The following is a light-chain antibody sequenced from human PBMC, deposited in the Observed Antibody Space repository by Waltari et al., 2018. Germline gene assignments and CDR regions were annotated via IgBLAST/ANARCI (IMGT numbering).Light chain of an antibody. V-gene: IGKV2-28*01. CDR2: LVS. CDR3: MQALEAPLT. Sequence: IVMTQSPFSLPVTPGEPASISCRSSQSLLYSNGYTYLGWDLQKPGQPPQLLIYLVSNRASGVPDRFSGSGSGTDFTLKISRVEAEDVGVYYCMQALEAPLTFGGGTKVEIK. CDR1: QSLLYSNGYTY. J-gene: IGKJ4*01.